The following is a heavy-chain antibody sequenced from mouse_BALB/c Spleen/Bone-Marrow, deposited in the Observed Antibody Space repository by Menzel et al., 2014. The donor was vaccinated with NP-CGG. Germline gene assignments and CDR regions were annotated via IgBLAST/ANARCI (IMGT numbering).Heavy chain of an antibody. D-gene: IGHD2-10*02. CDR3: VRKYGKGGDY. CDR1: GYTFTGYW. J-gene: IGHJ2*01. Sequence: XVRPGASVKLSCKASGYTFTGYWMNWVKQRPGQGLEWIGMIDPSDSETHYNQIFKDKATLTVDKSSSTAYMQLGSLTSEDSAVYYCVRKYGKGGDYWGQGTTLTVPS. CDR2: IDPSDSET. V-gene: IGHV1-61*01.